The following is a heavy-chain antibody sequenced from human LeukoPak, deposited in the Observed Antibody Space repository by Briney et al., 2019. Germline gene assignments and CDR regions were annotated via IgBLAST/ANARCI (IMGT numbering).Heavy chain of an antibody. J-gene: IGHJ4*02. V-gene: IGHV3-48*04. CDR3: ARGGPRRVFEAYCGGDCLFDY. CDR2: ISSSSSTI. Sequence: GGSLRLSCAASGFTFSSYSMNWVRQAPGKGLEWVSYISSSSSTIYYADSVKGRFTISRDNAKNSLYLQMNSLRAEDTVVYYCARGGPRRVFEAYCGGDCLFDYWGQGTLVTVSS. CDR1: GFTFSSYS. D-gene: IGHD2-21*02.